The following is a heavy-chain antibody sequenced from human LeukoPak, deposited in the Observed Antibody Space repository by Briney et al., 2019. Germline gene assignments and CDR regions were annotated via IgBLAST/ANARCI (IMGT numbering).Heavy chain of an antibody. D-gene: IGHD2-2*01. CDR1: GFTFTSIA. CDR2: IRGTGDST. V-gene: IGHV3-23*01. J-gene: IGHJ3*01. Sequence: GGSLRLSCAASGFTFTSIAMTWVRQAPGKGLEWVSTIRGTGDSTHYADSVKGRFIISRDKSKNMIYLQMNSLRAEDTAIYYCAKDRAGVVPAHNDAFDVWGQGTMVTVST. CDR3: AKDRAGVVPAHNDAFDV.